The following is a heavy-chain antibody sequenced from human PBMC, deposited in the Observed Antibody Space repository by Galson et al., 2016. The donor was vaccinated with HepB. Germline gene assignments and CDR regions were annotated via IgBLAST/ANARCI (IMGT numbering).Heavy chain of an antibody. CDR3: ATGGGRRSKYYGMDV. Sequence: SLRLSCAASGFTFSNYAMSWVRQAPGKGLVWVSRIDSDGITTAYADPVKGRFTISRDNAKNTLYLQMNRLSAEDTAVYYCATGGGRRSKYYGMDVWGHGTMVTVSS. D-gene: IGHD1-26*01. CDR2: IDSDGITT. CDR1: GFTFSNYA. J-gene: IGHJ6*02. V-gene: IGHV3-74*01.